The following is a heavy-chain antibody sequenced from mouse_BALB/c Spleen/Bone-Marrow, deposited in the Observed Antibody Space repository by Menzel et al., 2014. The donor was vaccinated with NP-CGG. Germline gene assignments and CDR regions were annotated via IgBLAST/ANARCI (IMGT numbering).Heavy chain of an antibody. D-gene: IGHD2-1*01. CDR1: GYAFTSYN. V-gene: IGHV1S135*01. J-gene: IGHJ3*01. CDR2: IDPYNGGT. CDR3: ASYGNYGWFAY. Sequence: VQLQQPGPELVKPGASVKVSCKASGYAFTSYNMYWVKQSHGKSLEWIGYIDPYNGGTNYYQKFKGKATLTVDKSSSTAYMHLNSLTSEDSAVYYCASYGNYGWFAYWGQGTLVTVSA.